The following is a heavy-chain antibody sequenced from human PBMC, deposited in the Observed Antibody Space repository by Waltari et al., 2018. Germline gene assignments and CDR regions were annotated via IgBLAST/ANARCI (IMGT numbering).Heavy chain of an antibody. CDR3: ARDFSSGWVSFYYGMDV. Sequence: QVQLQESGPGLVKPSETLSLTCTVSGGSINSYYWTWIRQPTGKGLQWIGRIYTSGSTNYNPSLKSRVTMSVDTSKNQFSLKLSSVTAADTAVYYCARDFSSGWVSFYYGMDVWGQGTTVTVSS. CDR1: GGSINSYY. V-gene: IGHV4-4*07. D-gene: IGHD6-19*01. J-gene: IGHJ6*02. CDR2: IYTSGST.